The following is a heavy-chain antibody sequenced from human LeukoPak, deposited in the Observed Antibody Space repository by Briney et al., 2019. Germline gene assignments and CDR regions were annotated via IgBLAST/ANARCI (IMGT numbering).Heavy chain of an antibody. Sequence: PGGSLRLSCAASGFTFSSYAMPWVRQAPGKGLEWVSYISSSSSAIYYADSVKGRFTISRDNAKNSLYLQMNSLRAEDTAVYYCARESNAIAVAGRFDYWGQGTLVTVSS. V-gene: IGHV3-48*01. CDR2: ISSSSSAI. D-gene: IGHD6-19*01. CDR3: ARESNAIAVAGRFDY. J-gene: IGHJ4*02. CDR1: GFTFSSYA.